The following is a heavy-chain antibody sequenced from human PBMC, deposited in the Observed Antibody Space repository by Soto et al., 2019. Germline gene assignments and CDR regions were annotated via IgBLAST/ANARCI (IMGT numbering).Heavy chain of an antibody. Sequence: GGSLRLSCAASGFTFSSYGMHWVRQAPGKGLEWVAVISYDGSNKYYADSVKGRFTISRDNSKNTLYLQMNSLRAEDTAVYYCAKPSTVTTFFDYWGQGTLVTVSS. D-gene: IGHD4-17*01. J-gene: IGHJ4*02. V-gene: IGHV3-30*18. CDR1: GFTFSSYG. CDR3: AKPSTVTTFFDY. CDR2: ISYDGSNK.